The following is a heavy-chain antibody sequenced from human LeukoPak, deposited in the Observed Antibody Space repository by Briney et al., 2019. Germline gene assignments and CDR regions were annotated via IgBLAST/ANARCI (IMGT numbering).Heavy chain of an antibody. D-gene: IGHD3-22*01. CDR2: ISGSGTST. CDR1: GFFRSYA. Sequence: PGGSLRLSCAASGFFRSYAMSWVRHAPRKGLEWVLAISGSGTSTYYADSVKGRFTISRDNSKNTLYLQMNSLRAEDTAVYYCEGTYYYDSSDDYWGQGTLVTVSS. CDR3: EGTYYYDSSDDY. V-gene: IGHV3-23*01. J-gene: IGHJ4*02.